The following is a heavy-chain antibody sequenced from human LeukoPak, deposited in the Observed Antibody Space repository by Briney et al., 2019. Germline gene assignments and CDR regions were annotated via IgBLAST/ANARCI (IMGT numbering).Heavy chain of an antibody. V-gene: IGHV4-34*01. CDR3: ARAGVYGDYDV. Sequence: SETLSLTCTVSGGSISSYYWSWIRQPPGKGLEWIGEINHSGSTNYNPSLRSRVTFSLDTSKTQFSLKLGSLTAADTAIYYCARAGVYGDYDVWGQGTTVTVS. CDR1: GGSISSYY. D-gene: IGHD4-17*01. CDR2: INHSGST. J-gene: IGHJ6*02.